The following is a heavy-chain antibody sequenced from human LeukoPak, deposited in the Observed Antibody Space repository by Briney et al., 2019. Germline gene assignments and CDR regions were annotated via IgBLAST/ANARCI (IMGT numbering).Heavy chain of an antibody. CDR2: IYTSGST. CDR3: ARSLIAAAGTDYFDY. D-gene: IGHD6-13*01. CDR1: GGSISSGSYY. V-gene: IGHV4-61*02. Sequence: SETLSLTCTASGGSISSGSYYWSWIRQPAGKGLEWIGRIYTSGSTNYNPSLKSRVTISVDTSKNQFSLKLSSVTAADTAVYYCARSLIAAAGTDYFDYWGQGTLVTVSS. J-gene: IGHJ4*02.